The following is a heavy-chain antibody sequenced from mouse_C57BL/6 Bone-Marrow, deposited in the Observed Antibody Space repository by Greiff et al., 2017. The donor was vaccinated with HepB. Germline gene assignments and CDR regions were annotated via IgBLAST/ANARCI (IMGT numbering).Heavy chain of an antibody. V-gene: IGHV5-9-1*02. D-gene: IGHD1-1*01. CDR2: ISSGGDYI. J-gene: IGHJ2*01. CDR1: GFTFSSYA. Sequence: EVQLQESGEGLVKPGGSLKLSCAASGFTFSSYAMSWVRQTPEKRLEWVAYISSGGDYIYYADTVKGRFTISRDNARNTLYLQMSSLKSEDTAMYYCTREGTTVVEFDYWGQGTTLTVSS. CDR3: TREGTTVVEFDY.